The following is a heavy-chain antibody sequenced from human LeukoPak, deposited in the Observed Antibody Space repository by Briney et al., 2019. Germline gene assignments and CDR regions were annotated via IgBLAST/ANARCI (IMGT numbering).Heavy chain of an antibody. CDR3: GHISGYYYEAFDI. CDR2: IIPIFGTA. CDR1: GGSFSSYA. J-gene: IGHJ3*02. Sequence: SVKVSCKASGGSFSSYAISWVRQAPGQGLEWMGGIIPIFGTANYAQKFQGRVTITTDESTSTAYMELSSLRSEDTAVYYCGHISGYYYEAFDIWGQGTMVTVSS. V-gene: IGHV1-69*05. D-gene: IGHD3-22*01.